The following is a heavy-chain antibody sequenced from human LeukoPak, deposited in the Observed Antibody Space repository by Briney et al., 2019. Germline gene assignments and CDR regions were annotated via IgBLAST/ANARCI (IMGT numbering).Heavy chain of an antibody. CDR1: GYTFTGYY. CDR2: INPNSGGT. V-gene: IGHV1-2*04. D-gene: IGHD3-9*01. Sequence: ASVKVSCKASGYTFTGYYMHWVRQAPGQGLEWMGWINPNSGGTNYAQKFQAWVTMTRDTSISTAYMELSRLRSDDTAVYYCARVLRYFDWPDYWGQGTLVTVSS. CDR3: ARVLRYFDWPDY. J-gene: IGHJ4*02.